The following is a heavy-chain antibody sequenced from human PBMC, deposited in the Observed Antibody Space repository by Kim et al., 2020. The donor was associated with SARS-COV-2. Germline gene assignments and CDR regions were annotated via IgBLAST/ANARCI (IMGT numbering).Heavy chain of an antibody. CDR2: ISAYNGNT. J-gene: IGHJ4*02. CDR1: GYTFTSYG. CDR3: ARANRVGHIVVVTAIRMDFDY. D-gene: IGHD2-21*02. Sequence: ASVKVSCKASGYTFTSYGISWVRQAPGQGLEWMGWISAYNGNTNYAQKLQGRVTMTTDTSTSTAYMELRSLRSDDTAVYYCARANRVGHIVVVTAIRMDFDYWGQGTLVTVSS. V-gene: IGHV1-18*01.